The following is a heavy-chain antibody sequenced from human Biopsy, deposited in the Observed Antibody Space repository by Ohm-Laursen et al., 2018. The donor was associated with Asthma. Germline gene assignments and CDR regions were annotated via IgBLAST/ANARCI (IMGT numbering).Heavy chain of an antibody. D-gene: IGHD6-13*01. CDR2: VSWNSGSI. Sequence: SLRLSCSASGFTFDDYSMHWVRQAPGKGLEWVSGVSWNSGSIDYADSVKGRFTISRDNAKNSLYLQMNSLRGADTALYYCVKDIRLQLWGFDSWGQGTLVTVSS. J-gene: IGHJ4*02. CDR1: GFTFDDYS. CDR3: VKDIRLQLWGFDS. V-gene: IGHV3-9*01.